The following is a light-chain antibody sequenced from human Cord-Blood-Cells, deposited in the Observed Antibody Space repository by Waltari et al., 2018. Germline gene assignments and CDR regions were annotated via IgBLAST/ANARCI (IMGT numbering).Light chain of an antibody. Sequence: ELVLTQSPGTLSLSAGERATLSCRASQSVSSSYLAWYQQKPGQAPRLLIYGASSRATGIPDRFSGSGSGTDFTLTISRLEPEDFAVYYCQQYGSSPVAFGQGTKVEIK. CDR3: QQYGSSPVA. V-gene: IGKV3-20*01. CDR2: GAS. J-gene: IGKJ1*01. CDR1: QSVSSSY.